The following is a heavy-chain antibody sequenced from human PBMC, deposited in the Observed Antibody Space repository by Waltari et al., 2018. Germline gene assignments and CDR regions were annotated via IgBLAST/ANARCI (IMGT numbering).Heavy chain of an antibody. V-gene: IGHV5-51*03. CDR2: IYPGDSDA. CDR3: ARDVARDAFDM. J-gene: IGHJ3*02. Sequence: EVQLVQSGAEVKKPGESLKISCQGSGYSFTTYWTGWVRQMPGKGLELIGIIYPGDSDAKYRPSFQGQVTISADKSINTAYLQWSSLKASDTAMYYCARDVARDAFDMWGQGTRVTVSS. CDR1: GYSFTTYW. D-gene: IGHD5-12*01.